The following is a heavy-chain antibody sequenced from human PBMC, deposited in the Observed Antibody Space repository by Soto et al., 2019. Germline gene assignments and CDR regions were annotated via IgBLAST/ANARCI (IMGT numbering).Heavy chain of an antibody. Sequence: GGSLRLSCAVSGFTVSTYGMHWVRQAPGKGLEWVAVISRDGGTKFYADSVKGRFTISRDNSRNTLFLEMNSLRGDDMAVYYCTGEVASGYWGQGTLVTVSS. CDR2: ISRDGGTK. D-gene: IGHD2-8*02. CDR1: GFTVSTYG. V-gene: IGHV3-30*03. J-gene: IGHJ4*02. CDR3: TGEVASGY.